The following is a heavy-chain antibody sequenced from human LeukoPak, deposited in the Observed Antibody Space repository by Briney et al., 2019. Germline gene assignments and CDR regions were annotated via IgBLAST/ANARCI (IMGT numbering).Heavy chain of an antibody. CDR1: GFLLSTSRMC. J-gene: IGHJ4*02. V-gene: IGHV2-70*10. D-gene: IGHD4-11*01. Sequence: SGPALVKPTQTLTLTCTFSGFLLSTSRMCVSWIRQPPGKALEWIARIDWDDDKHYRTSLKTRLTISKDTSKNQVVLTMTNMDPVDTATYYCARIVVTAKGNYFDYWGQGILVTVSS. CDR2: IDWDDDK. CDR3: ARIVVTAKGNYFDY.